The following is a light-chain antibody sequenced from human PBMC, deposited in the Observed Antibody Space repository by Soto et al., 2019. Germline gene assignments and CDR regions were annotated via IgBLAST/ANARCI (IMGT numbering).Light chain of an antibody. J-gene: IGLJ3*02. V-gene: IGLV2-8*01. CDR2: EVN. Sequence: QSALTQPPSASGSPGQSVTISCTGTSSDVGGYNYVSWYQQHPGKAPKLMIYEVNKRPSGVPDRFSGSKSGNTASLTVSGIQADDEAEYYCCSYVAGNVWVFGGGTKLTVL. CDR3: CSYVAGNVWV. CDR1: SSDVGGYNY.